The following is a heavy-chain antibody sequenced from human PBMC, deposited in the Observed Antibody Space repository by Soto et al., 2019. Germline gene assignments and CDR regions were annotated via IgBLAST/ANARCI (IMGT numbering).Heavy chain of an antibody. CDR2: IYHSGST. D-gene: IGHD3-16*02. Sequence: LSLTCAVSCYSISLGYYWGLIRQPPGKGLEWIGSIYHSGSTYYNPSLKSRVTISVDTSKNQFSLKLSSVTAADTAVYYCASAPMITFGGVIVSWGQGTLVTVSS. CDR3: ASAPMITFGGVIVS. V-gene: IGHV4-38-2*01. J-gene: IGHJ4*02. CDR1: CYSISLGYY.